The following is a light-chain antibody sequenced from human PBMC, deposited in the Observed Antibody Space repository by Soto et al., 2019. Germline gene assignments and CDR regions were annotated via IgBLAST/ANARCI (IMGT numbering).Light chain of an antibody. V-gene: IGKV3-20*01. J-gene: IGKJ1*01. CDR3: QQYSSLWT. Sequence: EVVLTQSPATLSLSPGESATLSCRASQSVSNNYLAWYQQKPGQAPRLLIYGASSRATGIPDRFSGSGSGTDFTLSISRLEPEDFAVYYCQQYSSLWTFGQGTKVDIK. CDR1: QSVSNNY. CDR2: GAS.